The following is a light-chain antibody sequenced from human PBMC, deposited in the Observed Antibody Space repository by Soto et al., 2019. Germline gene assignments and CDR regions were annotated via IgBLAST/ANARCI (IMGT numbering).Light chain of an antibody. CDR2: GAS. Sequence: EILFTQSPGTLSLSPGERATLSCRASQSVSSSYLAWYQQKTGQAPRILIYGASSRATGIPDRFSGSGSGTDFTLTISSLQSEDFSVYYCQQYDNWPWTFGQGTKVDIK. J-gene: IGKJ1*01. CDR3: QQYDNWPWT. V-gene: IGKV3-20*01. CDR1: QSVSSSY.